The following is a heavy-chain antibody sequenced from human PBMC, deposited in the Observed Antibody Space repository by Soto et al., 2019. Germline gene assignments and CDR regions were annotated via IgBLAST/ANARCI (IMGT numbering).Heavy chain of an antibody. J-gene: IGHJ4*02. CDR2: IKSKTDGGTT. V-gene: IGHV3-15*01. D-gene: IGHD3-10*01. Sequence: PGWSLRLSCAASGFTFSNAWMSWVRQAPGKGLEWVGRIKSKTDGGTTDYAAPVKGRFTISRDDSKNTLYLQMNSLKTEDTAVYYCTSYYYGSGSPTGWGQGTLVTVS. CDR3: TSYYYGSGSPTG. CDR1: GFTFSNAW.